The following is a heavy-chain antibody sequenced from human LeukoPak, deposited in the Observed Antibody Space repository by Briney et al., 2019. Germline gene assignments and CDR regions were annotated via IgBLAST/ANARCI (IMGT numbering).Heavy chain of an antibody. CDR1: GFTFSSYS. D-gene: IGHD3-16*01. V-gene: IGHV3-48*04. CDR3: ARANDWGSYSPYYYYGMDV. CDR2: ISSSSSTI. Sequence: GGSLRLSCAASGFTFSSYSMNWVRQAPGKGLEWVSYISSSSSTIYYADSVKGRFTISRDNAKNSLYLQMNSLRAEDTAVYYCARANDWGSYSPYYYYGMDVWGQGTTVTVSS. J-gene: IGHJ6*02.